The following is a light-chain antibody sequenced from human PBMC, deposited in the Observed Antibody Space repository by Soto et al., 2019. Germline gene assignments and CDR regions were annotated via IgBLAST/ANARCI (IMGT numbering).Light chain of an antibody. V-gene: IGKV3-20*01. CDR3: RQSGRSPLT. CDR2: GAS. Sequence: EIVLTQSPGTLSLSPGERATLSCRASQSVSSSYLAWYQQKPGQAPRLLIYGASSRATGIPDRFSGSGSGTDFTLTISRLEPEDFAVFYCRQSGRSPLTFGGGTKVEIK. J-gene: IGKJ4*01. CDR1: QSVSSSY.